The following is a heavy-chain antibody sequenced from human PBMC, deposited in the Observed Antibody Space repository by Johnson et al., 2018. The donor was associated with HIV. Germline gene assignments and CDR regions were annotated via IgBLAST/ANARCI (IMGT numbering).Heavy chain of an antibody. J-gene: IGHJ3*02. D-gene: IGHD3-22*01. CDR3: AREYYDSSGYYYGGVSAFDI. Sequence: VQLVESGGGVVQPGRSLRLSCAASGFTFDDYGMSWVRQAPGKGLEWVSGINWNGGSTGYADSVKGRFTISRDNSKNTLYLQMNSLRAEDTAVYYCAREYYDSSGYYYGGVSAFDIWGQGTMVTVSS. V-gene: IGHV3-20*04. CDR2: INWNGGST. CDR1: GFTFDDYG.